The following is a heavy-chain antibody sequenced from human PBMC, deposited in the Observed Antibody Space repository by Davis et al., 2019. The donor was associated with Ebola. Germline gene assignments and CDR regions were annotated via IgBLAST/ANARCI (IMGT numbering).Heavy chain of an antibody. CDR3: ARYCHYPDCSYFDC. J-gene: IGHJ4*02. D-gene: IGHD2-15*01. V-gene: IGHV3-23*01. CDR2: ISGSGGTT. Sequence: PGGSLRLSCAASGFTFSSYAMIWVRQAPGKGLEWVSAISGSGGTTYYADSVKGRFTISRDNSKNTLYLQMNSLRAEDTATYYCARYCHYPDCSYFDCWGQGTMVAVSS. CDR1: GFTFSSYA.